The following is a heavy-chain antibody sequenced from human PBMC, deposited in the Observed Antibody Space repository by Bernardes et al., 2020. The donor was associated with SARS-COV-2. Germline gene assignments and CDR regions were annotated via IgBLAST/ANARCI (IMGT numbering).Heavy chain of an antibody. J-gene: IGHJ4*02. CDR3: AKELNWNHFDY. D-gene: IGHD1-1*01. CDR2: IQYDGRNQ. V-gene: IGHV3-30*02. CDR1: GFTFRSSG. Sequence: GGPLVSSCAASGFTFRSSGMQWVRQAPGTGLEWVAFIQYDGRNQYYADSVKGRFTISRDNSKNTLYLQMNTLRTEDTAVYYCAKELNWNHFDYWGQGSLVTVSS.